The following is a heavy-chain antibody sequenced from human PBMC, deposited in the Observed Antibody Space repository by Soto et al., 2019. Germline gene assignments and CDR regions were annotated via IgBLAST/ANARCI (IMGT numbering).Heavy chain of an antibody. Sequence: EVQLLESGGGLVKQGGSLRLSCAASGFTFSSYAMSWVRQAPGKGLEWVSAISGSGASTYYANSVKGRFTISRDNSKNTLYLQMNSLRAEDTAVYDCAKVLGSSGWVYWYFDLWGRGTLVTVSS. CDR3: AKVLGSSGWVYWYFDL. CDR2: ISGSGAST. J-gene: IGHJ2*01. CDR1: GFTFSSYA. V-gene: IGHV3-23*01. D-gene: IGHD6-19*01.